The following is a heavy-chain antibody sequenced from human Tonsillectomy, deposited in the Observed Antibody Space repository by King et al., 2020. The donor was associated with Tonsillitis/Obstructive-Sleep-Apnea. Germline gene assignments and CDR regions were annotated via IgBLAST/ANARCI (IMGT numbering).Heavy chain of an antibody. D-gene: IGHD6-13*01. Sequence: VQLVESGGGLVQPGGSLRLSCAASGVTFSSYAMIWLRQAPGKGLEWVSAISCSGGGTYYADPVKGRFTISRDNSKNTLYLQMNSLRAEDTAVYYCAKDGGIAAAVYYMDVWGKGTTVTVSS. CDR1: GVTFSSYA. CDR3: AKDGGIAAAVYYMDV. J-gene: IGHJ6*03. CDR2: ISCSGGGT. V-gene: IGHV3-23*04.